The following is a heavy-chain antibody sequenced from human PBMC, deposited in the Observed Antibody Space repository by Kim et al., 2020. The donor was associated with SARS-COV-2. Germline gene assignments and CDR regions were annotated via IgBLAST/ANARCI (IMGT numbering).Heavy chain of an antibody. V-gene: IGHV7-4-1*02. J-gene: IGHJ5*02. CDR2: INTNTGNP. Sequence: ASVKVSCKASGYTFTSYAMNWVRQAPGQGLEWMGWINTNTGNPTYAQGFTGRFVFSLDTSVSTAYLQISSLKAEDTAVYYCAREMSIAIVLMVYATRNWFDPWPREPWSPSPQ. CDR1: GYTFTSYA. CDR3: AREMSIAIVLMVYATRNWFDP. D-gene: IGHD2-8*01.